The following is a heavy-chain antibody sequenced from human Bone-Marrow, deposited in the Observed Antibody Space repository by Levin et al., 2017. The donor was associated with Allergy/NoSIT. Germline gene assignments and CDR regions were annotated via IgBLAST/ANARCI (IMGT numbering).Heavy chain of an antibody. CDR1: GGSFTGYY. CDR2: RSHSGSA. V-gene: IGHV4-34*01. J-gene: IGHJ4*02. D-gene: IGHD3-16*01. Sequence: GSLRLSCAVYGGSFTGYYWAWIRQPPGKGLEWIGERSHSGSANHNPSLESRLSISLDPSKNQFSLRLDSVTAADTAVYYCARGRGAISARRYYFDYWGQGIPVTVSS. CDR3: ARGRGAISARRYYFDY.